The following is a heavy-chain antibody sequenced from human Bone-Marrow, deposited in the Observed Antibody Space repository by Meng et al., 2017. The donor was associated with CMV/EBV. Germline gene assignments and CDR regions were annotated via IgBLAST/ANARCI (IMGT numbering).Heavy chain of an antibody. CDR2: IRSETYGATT. Sequence: GESLKISCTVSGFTFGDYAMSWVRQAPGKGLEWVGFIRSETYGATTEYAASVKGRCTISRDDSKSIAYLQMNSLKIEDTALYYCTRDLMDGWGQGTTVTVSS. V-gene: IGHV3-49*04. CDR1: GFTFGDYA. CDR3: TRDLMDG. J-gene: IGHJ6*02.